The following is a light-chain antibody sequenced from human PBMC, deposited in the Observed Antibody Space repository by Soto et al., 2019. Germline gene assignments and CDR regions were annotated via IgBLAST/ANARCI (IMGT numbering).Light chain of an antibody. V-gene: IGKV3-20*01. CDR3: QQYGSSPT. J-gene: IGKJ1*01. Sequence: EIELTQSPGTLSLSPGERATLSCRSSQSVSSSYLAWYQQKPGPAPRLLIYDVSSRATGLPNRFSGSWSGTDFTLTISRLDPEDFAVYYCQQYGSSPTFGQGTKVEIK. CDR2: DVS. CDR1: QSVSSSY.